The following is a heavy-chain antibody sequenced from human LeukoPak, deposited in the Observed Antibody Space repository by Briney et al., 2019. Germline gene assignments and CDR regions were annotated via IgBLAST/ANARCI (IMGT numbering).Heavy chain of an antibody. Sequence: SETLSLTCTVSGGSISSSSYYWGWIRQPPGKGLEWIGSIYYSGSTYYNPSLKSRVTISVDTSKNQFSLKLSSVTAAHTAVYYCARHILYGGTFDYWGQGTLVTVSS. V-gene: IGHV4-39*01. CDR1: GGSISSSSYY. D-gene: IGHD4/OR15-4a*01. J-gene: IGHJ4*02. CDR3: ARHILYGGTFDY. CDR2: IYYSGST.